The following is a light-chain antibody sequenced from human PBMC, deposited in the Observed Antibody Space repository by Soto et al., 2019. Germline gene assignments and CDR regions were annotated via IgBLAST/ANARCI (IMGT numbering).Light chain of an antibody. Sequence: QSVLTQPPSVSAAPGQKVTISCSVSSSNVGNNIVSWYQQLPGAVPKLLIYANDKRPSGIPDRFSGSKSGTSATLGITGLQTGDEADYYCATWDTSLSAVVFGGGTKLTVL. J-gene: IGLJ3*02. CDR3: ATWDTSLSAVV. V-gene: IGLV1-51*01. CDR1: SSNVGNNI. CDR2: AND.